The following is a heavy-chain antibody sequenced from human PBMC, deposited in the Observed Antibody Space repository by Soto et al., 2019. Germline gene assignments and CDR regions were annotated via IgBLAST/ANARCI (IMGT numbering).Heavy chain of an antibody. J-gene: IGHJ4*02. CDR1: GFIFSNYP. Sequence: QVQLVESGGGVVQPGRSLRLSCAASGFIFSNYPMHWVRQAPGKGLEWVAVISYDGTNKYFADSVRGRFTGSRDNSRNTLHLQMNSLRTEDTAVYYCARDRQSSLEPRCFFGYWGLGTLVTVSS. V-gene: IGHV3-30-3*01. D-gene: IGHD2-15*01. CDR3: ARDRQSSLEPRCFFGY. CDR2: ISYDGTNK.